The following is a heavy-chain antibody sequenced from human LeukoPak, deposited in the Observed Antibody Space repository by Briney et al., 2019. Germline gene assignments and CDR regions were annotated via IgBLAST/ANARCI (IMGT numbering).Heavy chain of an antibody. D-gene: IGHD3-10*01. J-gene: IGHJ4*02. CDR2: ISSSGSTI. Sequence: GGSLRLSCAASGFTFSDYYMSWIRQAPGKGLEWVSYISSSGSTIYYADSVKGRFTISRDNAKNSLYLQMNSLRAEDTAVYYCARVGDEGSGSYYNEYYFDYWGQGTLVTVSS. CDR1: GFTFSDYY. V-gene: IGHV3-11*01. CDR3: ARVGDEGSGSYYNEYYFDY.